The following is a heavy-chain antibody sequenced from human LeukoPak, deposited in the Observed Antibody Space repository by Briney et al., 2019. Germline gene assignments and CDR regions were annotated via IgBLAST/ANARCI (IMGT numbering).Heavy chain of an antibody. J-gene: IGHJ4*02. CDR3: ARDDSDVRIVATVSREGDYFDY. CDR1: GFTFSTYA. V-gene: IGHV3-30*04. CDR2: ISYDGGKK. D-gene: IGHD5-12*01. Sequence: AGESLRLSCAASGFTFSTYAMHWVRQAPGKGLEWVAVISYDGGKKYYADSVKGRFTISRDNSKNMLYLQMNSLRPEDTAVFYCARDDSDVRIVATVSREGDYFDYWGQGTLVTVSS.